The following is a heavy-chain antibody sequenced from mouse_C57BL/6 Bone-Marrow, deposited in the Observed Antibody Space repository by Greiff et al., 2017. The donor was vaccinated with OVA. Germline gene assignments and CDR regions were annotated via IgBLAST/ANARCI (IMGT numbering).Heavy chain of an antibody. D-gene: IGHD2-3*01. V-gene: IGHV5-12*01. Sequence: VHLVESGGGLVQPGGSLKLSCAASGFTFSDYYMYWVRQTPEKRLEWVAYISNGGGSTYYPDTVKGRFTISRDNAKNTLYLQMSRLKSEDTAMYYCARPYDGYRYFDVWGTGTTVTVSS. CDR2: ISNGGGST. CDR1: GFTFSDYY. CDR3: ARPYDGYRYFDV. J-gene: IGHJ1*03.